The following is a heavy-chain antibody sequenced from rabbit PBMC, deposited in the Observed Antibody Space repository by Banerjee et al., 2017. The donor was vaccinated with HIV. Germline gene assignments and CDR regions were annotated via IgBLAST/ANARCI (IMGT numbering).Heavy chain of an antibody. CDR1: GLSFSSSYF. V-gene: IGHV1S45*01. CDR3: ARGVAVTKYDYYFNL. CDR2: IYAGSSGSP. J-gene: IGHJ4*01. D-gene: IGHD4-1*01. Sequence: QEQLEESGGDLVKPGASLTLTCTASGLSFSSSYFMCWVRQAPGKGLEWIGCIYAGSSGSPYYASRAKGRFTISKTASTTVTLQMTSLTAADTAAYFCARGVAVTKYDYYFNLWGQGTLVTVS.